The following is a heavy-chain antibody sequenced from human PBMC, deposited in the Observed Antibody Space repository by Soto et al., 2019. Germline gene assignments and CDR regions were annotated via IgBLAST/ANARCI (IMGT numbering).Heavy chain of an antibody. CDR2: ISYDGSNK. CDR3: ARDRASSGNYWGWFDP. V-gene: IGHV3-30-3*01. D-gene: IGHD1-26*01. J-gene: IGHJ5*02. CDR1: GFTFSSYA. Sequence: QVQLVESGGGVVQPGRSLRLSCAASGFTFSSYAMHWVRQAPGKGLEWVAVISYDGSNKYYADSVKGRFTISRDNSKNTLYLQMNSLRAEDTAVYYCARDRASSGNYWGWFDPWGQGTLVTVSS.